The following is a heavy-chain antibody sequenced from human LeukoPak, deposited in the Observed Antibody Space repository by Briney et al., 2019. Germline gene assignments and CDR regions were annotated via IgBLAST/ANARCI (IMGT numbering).Heavy chain of an antibody. CDR3: VGSDSFLYYYGMDV. Sequence: GGSLRLSCAASGFTFSSYAMSWVRQAPGKGLEWVSAISGSGGSTYYADSVKGRFTISRDNSKNTLYLQMNSLRAEDTAVYYCVGSDSFLYYYGMDVWGQGTTVTVSS. V-gene: IGHV3-23*01. J-gene: IGHJ6*02. D-gene: IGHD2-21*02. CDR2: ISGSGGST. CDR1: GFTFSSYA.